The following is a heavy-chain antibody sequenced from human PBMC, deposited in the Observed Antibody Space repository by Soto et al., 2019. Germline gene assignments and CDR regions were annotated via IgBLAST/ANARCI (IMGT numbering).Heavy chain of an antibody. J-gene: IGHJ6*02. CDR3: ATLEATTNYFYFGMDV. CDR1: W. CDR2: IYPGDSNT. V-gene: IGHV5-51*01. Sequence: WIAWVRQMPGKGLEWMGIIYPGDSNTRYSPSFQGQVTISADKSISTAYLQWSSLKASDTAMYYCATLEATTNYFYFGMDVWGQGTTGTVS. D-gene: IGHD1-1*01.